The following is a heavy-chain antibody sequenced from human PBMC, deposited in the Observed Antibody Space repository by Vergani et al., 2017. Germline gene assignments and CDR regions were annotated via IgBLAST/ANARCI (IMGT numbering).Heavy chain of an antibody. CDR2: IYYSGST. CDR1: GGSISSYY. D-gene: IGHD3-3*01. J-gene: IGHJ5*02. CDR3: ARGQGGVVIKGRRPSHWFDP. V-gene: IGHV4-59*01. Sequence: QVQLQESGPGLVKPSETLSLTCTVSGGSISSYYWSWIRQPPGKGLEWIGYIYYSGSTNYNPSLKSRVTISVDTSKNQFSLKLSSVTAADTAVYYCARGQGGVVIKGRRPSHWFDPWGQGTLVTVSS.